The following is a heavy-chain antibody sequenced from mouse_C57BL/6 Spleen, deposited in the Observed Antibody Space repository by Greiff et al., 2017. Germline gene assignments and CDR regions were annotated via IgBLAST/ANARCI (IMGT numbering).Heavy chain of an antibody. D-gene: IGHD1-1*01. J-gene: IGHJ4*01. V-gene: IGHV1-53*01. CDR3: ARLRITTVVAKGNYAMDY. Sequence: QVQLQQPGTELVKPGASVKLSCKASGYTFTSYWMHWVKQRPGQGLEWIGNINPSNGGTNYNEKFKSKATLTVDKSSSTAYMQLSSLTSEDSAVYYCARLRITTVVAKGNYAMDYRGQGTSVTVAS. CDR1: GYTFTSYW. CDR2: INPSNGGT.